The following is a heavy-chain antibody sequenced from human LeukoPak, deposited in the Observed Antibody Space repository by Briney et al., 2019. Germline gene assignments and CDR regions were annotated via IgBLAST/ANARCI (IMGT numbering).Heavy chain of an antibody. J-gene: IGHJ5*02. V-gene: IGHV1-18*01. CDR3: ARAGAVVDNWFDP. CDR1: GYTFNTYG. Sequence: WASVKVSCKSSGYTFNTYGITRVRQAPGQGLEWMGWISGYNGKTKYAQKFQDRVTMTTDTSTTTAYMELRSLRSDDTAVYYCARAGAVVDNWFDPWGQGTLVTVSS. D-gene: IGHD2-15*01. CDR2: ISGYNGKT.